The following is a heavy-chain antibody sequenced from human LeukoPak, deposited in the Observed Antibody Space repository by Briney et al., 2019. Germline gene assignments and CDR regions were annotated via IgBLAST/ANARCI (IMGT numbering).Heavy chain of an antibody. CDR2: ISSSGSTI. CDR1: GFVFSSNS. D-gene: IGHD2-8*01. J-gene: IGHJ6*03. Sequence: GGSLRLSCAASGFVFSSNSMIWVRQAPGKGLEWVSYISSSGSTIYYADSVKGRFTISRDNAKNSLYLQMNSLRAKDTAVYYCARDSIVRGNIGNDMDVWGKGTTVTVSS. CDR3: ARDSIVRGNIGNDMDV. V-gene: IGHV3-48*04.